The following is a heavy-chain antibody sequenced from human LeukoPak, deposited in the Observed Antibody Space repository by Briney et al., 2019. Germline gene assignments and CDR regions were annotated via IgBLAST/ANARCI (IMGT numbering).Heavy chain of an antibody. CDR3: ARDRWITIFGVVTHYGMDV. CDR1: GGTFSSYA. V-gene: IGHV1-46*01. D-gene: IGHD3-3*01. J-gene: IGHJ6*02. Sequence: GASVKVPCKASGGTFSSYAISWVRQAPGQGLEWMGIINPSGGSTSYAQKFQGRVTMTRDTSTSTAYMELSSLRSEDTAVYYCARDRWITIFGVVTHYGMDVWGQGTTVTVSS. CDR2: INPSGGST.